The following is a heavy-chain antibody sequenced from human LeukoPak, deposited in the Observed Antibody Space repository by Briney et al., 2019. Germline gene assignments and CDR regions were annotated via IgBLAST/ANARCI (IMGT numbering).Heavy chain of an antibody. CDR1: GGSISNYY. J-gene: IGHJ6*03. Sequence: SETLSLTCTVSGGSISNYYWSWIRQPPGKGLEWIGYIYYSGSTNYNPSLKSRVTISVDTSKNQFSLKLSSVTAADTAVYYCAGHRYNYYYYMDVWGKGTTVTISS. CDR3: AGHRYNYYYYMDV. V-gene: IGHV4-59*08. CDR2: IYYSGST.